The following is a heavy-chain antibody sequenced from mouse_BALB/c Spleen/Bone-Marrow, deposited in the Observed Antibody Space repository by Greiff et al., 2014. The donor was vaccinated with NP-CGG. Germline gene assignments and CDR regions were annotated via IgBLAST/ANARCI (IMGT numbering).Heavy chain of an antibody. D-gene: IGHD4-1*01. CDR2: ISNGGGST. Sequence: EVNLVESGGGLVQPGGSLKLSCAASGFTFSSYTMSWVRQTPEKRLEWAAYISNGGGSTYYPDTVKGRFTISRDNAKNTLYLQMSSLKSEDTAMYYCATGTFAYWGQGTLVTVSA. CDR3: ATGTFAY. V-gene: IGHV5-12-2*01. CDR1: GFTFSSYT. J-gene: IGHJ3*01.